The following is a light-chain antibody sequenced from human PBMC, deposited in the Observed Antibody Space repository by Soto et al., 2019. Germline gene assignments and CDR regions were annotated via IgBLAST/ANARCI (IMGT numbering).Light chain of an antibody. J-gene: IGKJ2*01. CDR1: QSISSW. CDR2: DAS. CDR3: QQYNSYWYT. V-gene: IGKV1-5*01. Sequence: DIQMTQSPSTLSASVGDRVTITCRASQSISSWLAWYQQKPGKDPKLLIYDASSLESGVPSRFSGSGSGTEFTLTISSLQPDDFATYYCQQYNSYWYTFGQGTKLEIK.